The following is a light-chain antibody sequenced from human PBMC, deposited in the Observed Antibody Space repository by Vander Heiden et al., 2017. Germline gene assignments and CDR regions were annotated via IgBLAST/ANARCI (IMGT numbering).Light chain of an antibody. CDR1: RSDVGGYNY. CDR3: RSYTSSSTWV. Sequence: QSALTQPASVSGSPGQSTTIPCTGTRSDVGGYNYVSWYQQHPGKAPKLMIYNVSNRPSGVSNRFSGSKSGNTASLTISGLQAEDEADYYCRSYTSSSTWVFGGGTKLTVL. CDR2: NVS. V-gene: IGLV2-14*01. J-gene: IGLJ3*02.